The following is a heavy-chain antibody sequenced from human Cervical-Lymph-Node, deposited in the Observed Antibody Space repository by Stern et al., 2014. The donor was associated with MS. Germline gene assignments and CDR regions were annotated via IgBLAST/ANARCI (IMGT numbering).Heavy chain of an antibody. Sequence: QVQLVQSGSEVKEPWASVRVSCKTSGYTFTSNGVSWVRQAPGQGLEWMGWISTNKGTTNYAQKFQGRILLTTDKSTSAVYMELRSLRSDDPAKNNWARNRMPGWDVWGHGTTV. CDR1: GYTFTSNG. CDR2: ISTNKGTT. V-gene: IGHV1-18*01. J-gene: IGHJ6*02. D-gene: IGHD2-15*01. CDR3: ARNRMPGWDV.